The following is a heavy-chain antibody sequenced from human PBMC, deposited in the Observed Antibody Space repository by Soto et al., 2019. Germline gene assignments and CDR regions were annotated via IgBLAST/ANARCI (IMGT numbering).Heavy chain of an antibody. J-gene: IGHJ4*02. CDR2: ISGSGGSA. V-gene: IGHV3-23*01. D-gene: IGHD3-10*01. Sequence: GGSLRLSCAASGFTFSSYAMSWVRQAPGKGLEWVSAISGSGGSAYYADSVKGRFTISRDNSKNTLYLQMNSLRAGDTAVYYCAKTMVRGPQHFDYWGQGTLVTVSS. CDR1: GFTFSSYA. CDR3: AKTMVRGPQHFDY.